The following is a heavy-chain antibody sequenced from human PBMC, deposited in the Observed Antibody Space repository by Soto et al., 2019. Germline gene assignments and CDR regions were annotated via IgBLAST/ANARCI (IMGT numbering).Heavy chain of an antibody. CDR3: ARDSLHYGGDY. J-gene: IGHJ4*02. CDR2: INAGNGNT. V-gene: IGHV1-3*01. D-gene: IGHD4-17*01. CDR1: GYSFTSYA. Sequence: GASVKVSNKASGYSFTSYAMHWVRQAPGQRLEWMGWINAGNGNTKYSQKFQGRVTITRDTSASTAYMELSSLRSEDTAVYYCARDSLHYGGDYWGQGTLVTVSS.